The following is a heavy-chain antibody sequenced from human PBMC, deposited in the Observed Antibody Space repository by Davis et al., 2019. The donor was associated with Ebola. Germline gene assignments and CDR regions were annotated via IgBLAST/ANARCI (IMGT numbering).Heavy chain of an antibody. CDR3: AREKGKNYYDSSGEFDP. CDR1: GGSISSGGYF. CDR2: ISYSGST. Sequence: MPSETLSLTCTVSGGSISSGGYFWSWIRQHPGKGLEWIGYISYSGSTYYNPSLKSRVTISVDTSMNQFSLKLSSVTAADTAVYYCAREKGKNYYDSSGEFDPWGQGTLVTVSS. V-gene: IGHV4-30-4*08. J-gene: IGHJ5*02. D-gene: IGHD3-22*01.